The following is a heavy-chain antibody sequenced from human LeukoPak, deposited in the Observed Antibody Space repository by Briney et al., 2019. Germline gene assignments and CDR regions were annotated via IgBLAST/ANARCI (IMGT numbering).Heavy chain of an antibody. CDR1: GFTFSSYG. V-gene: IGHV3-30*02. CDR2: IRYDGSNK. Sequence: GGSLRLSCAASGFTFSSYGMHWVRQAPGKGLEWVAFIRYDGSNKYYADSVKGRFTISRDNSKNTLYLQMNSLRAEDTAVYYCARDFRYSGSYGVFDYWGQGTLVTVSS. CDR3: ARDFRYSGSYGVFDY. J-gene: IGHJ4*02. D-gene: IGHD1-26*01.